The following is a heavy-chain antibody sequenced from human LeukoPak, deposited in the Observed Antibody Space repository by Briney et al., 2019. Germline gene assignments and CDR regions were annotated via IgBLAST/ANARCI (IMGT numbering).Heavy chain of an antibody. D-gene: IGHD3-9*01. V-gene: IGHV3-33*01. Sequence: GGSLRPSCPASGFIFSRYGMHWVRHAPGAGREWVAIIWDDGSNRYNADSVKGRFTISRDNSTNRLYLKMNSLRAEDTAVYYCARNWGDHFDWLHDYWGQGTLVTVSS. CDR2: IWDDGSNR. CDR3: ARNWGDHFDWLHDY. CDR1: GFIFSRYG. J-gene: IGHJ4*02.